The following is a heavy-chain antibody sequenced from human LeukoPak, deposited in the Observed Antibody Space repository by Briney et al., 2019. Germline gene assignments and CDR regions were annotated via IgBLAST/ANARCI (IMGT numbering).Heavy chain of an antibody. CDR2: IYHSGST. D-gene: IGHD5-24*01. V-gene: IGHV4-59*08. CDR3: ARHAGTRWLQPDAFDI. Sequence: SETLSLTCTVSGGSISSYYWSWIRQPPGKGLEWIGYIYHSGSTNYNPSLKSRVTISVDTSKNQFSLKLSSVTAADTAVYYCARHAGTRWLQPDAFDIWGQGTMVTVSS. J-gene: IGHJ3*02. CDR1: GGSISSYY.